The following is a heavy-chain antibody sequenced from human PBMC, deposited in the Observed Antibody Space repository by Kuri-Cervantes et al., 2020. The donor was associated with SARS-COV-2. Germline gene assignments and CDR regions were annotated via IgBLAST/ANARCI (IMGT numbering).Heavy chain of an antibody. CDR2: ISYDGSNK. V-gene: IGHV3-30-3*01. J-gene: IGHJ5*02. Sequence: GESLKISCAASGFTFSSSWMHWVCQAPEKGLEWEAVISYDGSNKYYADSVKGRFTISRDNSKNTLYLQMNSLRSDDTAVYYCARGPVNYDFWSGYYHLWGQGTLVTVSS. CDR3: ARGPVNYDFWSGYYHL. CDR1: GFTFSSSW. D-gene: IGHD3-3*01.